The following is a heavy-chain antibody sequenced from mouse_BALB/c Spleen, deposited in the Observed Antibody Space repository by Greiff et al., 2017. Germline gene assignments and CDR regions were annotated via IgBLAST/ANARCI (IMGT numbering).Heavy chain of an antibody. D-gene: IGHD2-14*01. V-gene: IGHV1-18*01. J-gene: IGHJ3*01. CDR3: AIYYRYDEGFAY. CDR1: GYTFTDYN. Sequence: VQLKQSGPELVKPGASVKIPCKASGYTFTDYNMDWVKQSHGKSLEWIGDINPNNGGTIYNQKFKGKATLTVDKSSSTAYMELRSLTSEDTAVYYCAIYYRYDEGFAYWGQGTLVTVSA. CDR2: INPNNGGT.